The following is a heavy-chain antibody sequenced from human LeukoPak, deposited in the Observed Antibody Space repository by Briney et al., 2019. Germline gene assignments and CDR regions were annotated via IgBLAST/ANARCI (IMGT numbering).Heavy chain of an antibody. CDR2: ISYDGSNK. D-gene: IGHD2-21*01. J-gene: IGHJ4*02. CDR3: AKVGRAFGDFYYFDS. V-gene: IGHV3-30-3*01. CDR1: GFTFSSYA. Sequence: GGSLRLSCAASGFTFSSYAMHWVRQAPGKGLEWVAVISYDGSNKYYADSVKGRFTISRDNSKNTLYLQMNSLRAEDTAVYYCAKVGRAFGDFYYFDSWGQGVLVTVSS.